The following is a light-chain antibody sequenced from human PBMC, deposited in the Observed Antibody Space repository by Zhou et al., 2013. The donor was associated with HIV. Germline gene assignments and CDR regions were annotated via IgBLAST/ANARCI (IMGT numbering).Light chain of an antibody. Sequence: EIVLTQSPATLSLSPGERATLSCRASQSVTSNYLAWYQQRPGQAPRLLIYGASTRATGIPDRLSGSGSGTDFTLTISRLEPEDVAVYYCQHYGRSLPIAFGPGTKVDI. CDR3: QHYGRSLPIA. V-gene: IGKV3-20*01. CDR2: GAS. CDR1: QSVTSNY. J-gene: IGKJ3*01.